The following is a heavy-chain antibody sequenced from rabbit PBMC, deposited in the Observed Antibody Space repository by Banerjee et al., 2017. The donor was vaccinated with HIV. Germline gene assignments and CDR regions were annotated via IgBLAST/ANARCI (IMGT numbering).Heavy chain of an antibody. CDR1: GFSFSRSYC. D-gene: IGHD7-1*01. CDR2: IDPVFGIT. CDR3: ARDLAAVTGWNFGL. Sequence: QEQLEESGGDLVKPEGSLTLTCTASGFSFSRSYCICWVRQAPGKGLEWIGYIDPVFGITYYASWAKGRFTISRTSSTTVTLQMTSLTGADTATYFCARDLAAVTGWNFGLWGPGTLVTVS. V-gene: IGHV1S45*01. J-gene: IGHJ4*01.